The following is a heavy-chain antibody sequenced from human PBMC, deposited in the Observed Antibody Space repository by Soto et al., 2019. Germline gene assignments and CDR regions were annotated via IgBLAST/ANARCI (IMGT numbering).Heavy chain of an antibody. CDR3: ATHRCGGDCWRGYYYGMDV. J-gene: IGHJ6*02. Sequence: ASVKVSCKXSGYTLTELSMHWVRQAPGKGLEWMGGFDPEDGETIYAQKFQGRVTMTEDTSTDTAYMELSSLRSEDTAVYYCATHRCGGDCWRGYYYGMDVWGQGTTVTVSS. CDR1: GYTLTELS. V-gene: IGHV1-24*01. CDR2: FDPEDGET. D-gene: IGHD2-21*02.